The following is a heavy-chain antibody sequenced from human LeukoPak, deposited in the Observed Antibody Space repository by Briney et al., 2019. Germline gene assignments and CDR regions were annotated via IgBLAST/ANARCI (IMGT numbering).Heavy chain of an antibody. CDR3: ARAEAYGDYDY. CDR2: IDPTGGTT. Sequence: ASVKVSCKASVYTFTIYYIHWVRQAPGQGLEWMGIIDPTGGTTNYAQKFQGRVTVTRDTSTSNVYMELSSLRSEDTAVYYCARAEAYGDYDYWGQGTLVTVSS. J-gene: IGHJ4*02. V-gene: IGHV1-46*01. D-gene: IGHD4-17*01. CDR1: VYTFTIYY.